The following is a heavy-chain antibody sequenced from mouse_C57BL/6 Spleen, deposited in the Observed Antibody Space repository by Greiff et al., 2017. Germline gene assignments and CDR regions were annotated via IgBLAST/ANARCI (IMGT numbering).Heavy chain of an antibody. CDR3: ARNGFAY. CDR2: IDPSDSET. Sequence: QVHVKQSGAELVRPGSSVKLSCKASGYTFTSYWMHWVKQRPIQGLEWIGNIDPSDSETHYNQKFKDKATLTVDKSSSTAYMQLSSLTSEDSAVYYCARNGFAYWGQGTLVTVSA. V-gene: IGHV1-52*01. CDR1: GYTFTSYW. J-gene: IGHJ3*01.